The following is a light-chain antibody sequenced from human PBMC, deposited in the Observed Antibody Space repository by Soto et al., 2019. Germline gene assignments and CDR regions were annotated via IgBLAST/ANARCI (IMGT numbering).Light chain of an antibody. V-gene: IGLV1-47*01. CDR1: SSNIGGNY. CDR2: SNN. Sequence: QSVLTQPPSVSGTPGQGVTISCSGSSSNIGGNYVSWYQQLPGTAPKLLIYSNNQRPSGIPDRFSGSKSGTSATLAITGLQSEDEADYHCATWDNSLTSWVFGGGTKLTVL. CDR3: ATWDNSLTSWV. J-gene: IGLJ2*01.